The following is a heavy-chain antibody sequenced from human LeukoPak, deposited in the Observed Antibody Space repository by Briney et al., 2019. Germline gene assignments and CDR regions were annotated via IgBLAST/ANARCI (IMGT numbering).Heavy chain of an antibody. V-gene: IGHV4-4*07. J-gene: IGHJ4*02. CDR1: GGSISSYY. CDR3: ASWGRRAYYFDY. Sequence: SETLSLTCTVSGGSISSYYWSWIRQPAGKGLEWIGRIYTSGSTNYNPSLKSRVTISVDTSKNQFSLKLSSVTAADTAVCYCASWGRRAYYFDYWGQGTLVTVSS. D-gene: IGHD7-27*01. CDR2: IYTSGST.